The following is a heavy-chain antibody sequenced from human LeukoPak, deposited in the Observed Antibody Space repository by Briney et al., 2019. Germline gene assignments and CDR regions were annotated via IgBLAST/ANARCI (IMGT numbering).Heavy chain of an antibody. CDR1: GFTFSSYA. CDR3: GRDRSANSRVYYFDF. CDR2: ISYDGTIK. D-gene: IGHD4/OR15-4a*01. J-gene: IGHJ4*02. V-gene: IGHV3-30-3*01. Sequence: PGGSLRLSCAASGFTFSSYAIHWVRQAPGKGLEWVAIISYDGTIKYYADSVKGRFTISRDNSKNTLYLQMNSLRAEDTAVYYCGRDRSANSRVYYFDFWGQGTLVTVSS.